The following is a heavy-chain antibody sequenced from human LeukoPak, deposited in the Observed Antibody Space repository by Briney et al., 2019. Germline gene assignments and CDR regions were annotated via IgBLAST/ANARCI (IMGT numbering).Heavy chain of an antibody. V-gene: IGHV1-2*02. D-gene: IGHD4-23*01. CDR2: INPNSGGT. CDR3: ARPLTNDYGGLFDY. J-gene: IGHJ4*02. Sequence: ASVKVSCTASGYTFTSYYIHWVRQAPGQGLEWMGWINPNSGGTNYAQKFQGRVTMTRDTSISTAYMELSRLRSDDTAVYYCARPLTNDYGGLFDYWGQGTLVTVSS. CDR1: GYTFTSYY.